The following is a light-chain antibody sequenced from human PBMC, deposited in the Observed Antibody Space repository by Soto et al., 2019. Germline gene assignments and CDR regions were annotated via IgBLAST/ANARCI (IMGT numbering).Light chain of an antibody. Sequence: AIQLTQSPSSLSASVGDRVTITCRASQGIASALAWYQQKPGKAPKLLIYAASRLESGVPSRFSGSGSGTDFTLTIGSLQPEDFATYYCQQFNSYSITFGQGTRLEIK. V-gene: IGKV1-13*02. CDR1: QGIASA. CDR2: AAS. CDR3: QQFNSYSIT. J-gene: IGKJ5*01.